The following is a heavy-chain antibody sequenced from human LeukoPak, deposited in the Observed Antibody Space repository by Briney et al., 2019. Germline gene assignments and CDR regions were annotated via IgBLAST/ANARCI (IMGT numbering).Heavy chain of an antibody. V-gene: IGHV3-23*01. Sequence: GGSLRLSCAASGFTFDTYAMSWVRQAPGKGLEWVSAISGSGDNTYYADSVKGRFTISRDNSKNTLYLQMNSLRAEDTAVYYCAKDLRRAYDSSGCLNYWGQGTLVTVSS. J-gene: IGHJ4*02. CDR3: AKDLRRAYDSSGCLNY. CDR2: ISGSGDNT. CDR1: GFTFDTYA. D-gene: IGHD3-22*01.